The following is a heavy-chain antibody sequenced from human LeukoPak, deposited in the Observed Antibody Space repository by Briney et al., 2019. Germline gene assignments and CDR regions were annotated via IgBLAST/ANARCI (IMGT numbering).Heavy chain of an antibody. CDR2: ISRSGNFI. V-gene: IGHV3-21*01. CDR1: GFTFSNYA. J-gene: IGHJ4*02. CDR3: ARVETTGRT. D-gene: IGHD1-14*01. Sequence: PGGSLRLSCAASGFTFSNYAMNWVRQAPGKGLEWVSSISRSGNFIYYGDSVKGRFPISRDNAKNSLYLQMNSLRAEDTAVYYCARVETTGRTWGQGTLVSVSA.